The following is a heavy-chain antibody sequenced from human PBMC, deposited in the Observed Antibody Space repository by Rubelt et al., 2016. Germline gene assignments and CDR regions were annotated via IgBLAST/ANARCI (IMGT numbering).Heavy chain of an antibody. D-gene: IGHD6-19*01. CDR1: GFTLSSYW. V-gene: IGHV3-7*01. CDR2: IKRDGSAK. Sequence: VVHGGGLVEPGGSLRLSCAASGFTLSSYWMSWVRQAPGKGLEWVANIKRDGSAKYYVDSVKGRFTISRDNAKNSLFLQMNSLRAEDTAVYYCARPAIAVAENRYWYFDLWGRGTLVTVSS. J-gene: IGHJ2*01. CDR3: ARPAIAVAENRYWYFDL.